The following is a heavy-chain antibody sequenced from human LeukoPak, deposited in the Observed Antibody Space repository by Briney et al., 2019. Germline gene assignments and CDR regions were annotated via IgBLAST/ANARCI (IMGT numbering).Heavy chain of an antibody. V-gene: IGHV1-2*06. CDR2: INPNSGGT. Sequence: ASVKVSCKASGYTFTGYYMHWVRQAPGQGLEWMGRINPNSGGTNYAQKFQGRVTMTRDTSISTAYMELSRLRSDDTAAYYCARDQGGGQNYNWFDPWGQGTLVTVSS. D-gene: IGHD1-26*01. CDR1: GYTFTGYY. J-gene: IGHJ5*02. CDR3: ARDQGGGQNYNWFDP.